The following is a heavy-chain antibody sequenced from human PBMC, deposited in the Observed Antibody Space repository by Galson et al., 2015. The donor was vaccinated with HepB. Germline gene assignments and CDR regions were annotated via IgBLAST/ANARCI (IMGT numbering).Heavy chain of an antibody. J-gene: IGHJ6*02. CDR2: IIPIFGTA. Sequence: SVKVSCKASGGAFSSYAISWVRQAPGQGLEWMGGIIPIFGTANYAQKFQGRVTITADESTSTAYMELSSLRSEDTAVYYCARERGYRTQGRDYYYYYGMDVWGQGTTVTVSS. D-gene: IGHD3-16*02. V-gene: IGHV1-69*13. CDR3: ARERGYRTQGRDYYYYYGMDV. CDR1: GGAFSSYA.